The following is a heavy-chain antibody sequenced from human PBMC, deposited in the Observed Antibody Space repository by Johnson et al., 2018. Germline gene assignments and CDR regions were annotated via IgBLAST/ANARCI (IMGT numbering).Heavy chain of an antibody. J-gene: IGHJ3*02. V-gene: IGHV3-30*18. CDR3: AKELKGYSYGNAAFDI. D-gene: IGHD5-18*01. CDR2: ISYDGSNK. Sequence: QVQLVQSGGGVVQPGRSLRLSCAASGFTFSSYGMHWVRQAPGKGLEWVAVISYDGSNKYYADSVKGRFTISRDNSKNTLYLQMNSRGDEDTAVNYCAKELKGYSYGNAAFDIWGQGTMVTVSS. CDR1: GFTFSSYG.